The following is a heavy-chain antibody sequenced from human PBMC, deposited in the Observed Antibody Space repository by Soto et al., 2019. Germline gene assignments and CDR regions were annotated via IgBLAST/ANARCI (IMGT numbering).Heavy chain of an antibody. V-gene: IGHV3-48*02. J-gene: IGHJ6*02. CDR1: GFTFSSYS. CDR2: ISSSSSTI. D-gene: IGHD2-2*01. CDR3: ARDGCSSTSCYPLGYYYYGMDV. Sequence: GGSLRLSCAASGFTFSSYSMNWVRQAPGKGLEWVSYISSSSSTIYYADSVKGRFTISRDNAKNSLYLQMNSLRDEDTAVYYCARDGCSSTSCYPLGYYYYGMDVWGQGTTVTVS.